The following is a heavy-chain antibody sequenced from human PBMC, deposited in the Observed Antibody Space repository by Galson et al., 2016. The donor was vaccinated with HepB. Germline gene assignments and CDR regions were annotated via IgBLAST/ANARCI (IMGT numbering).Heavy chain of an antibody. V-gene: IGHV4-39*02. J-gene: IGHJ4*02. CDR2: IYYTGST. D-gene: IGHD3-16*01. Sequence: SETLSLTCTVSGVSVSSTTYYWAWIRQPPGKDLEFIGHIYYTGSTYYNPSLKSRVTMSVDTSKNHFSLRLNSVTATDTAVYYCARRLRHYDYLWRYWRPYYFDYWGQGTLLTVPS. CDR1: GVSVSSTTYY. CDR3: ARRLRHYDYLWRYWRPYYFDY.